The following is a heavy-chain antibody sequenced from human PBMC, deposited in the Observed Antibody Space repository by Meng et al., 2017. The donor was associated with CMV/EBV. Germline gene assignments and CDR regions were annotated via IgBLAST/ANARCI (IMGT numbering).Heavy chain of an antibody. Sequence: ASVQVSCKASGYRFITSDIMWVRQAAGQGLEWMGWISPYNGKRNYAQKIEGRVTLTTDTSTSTAYMELTNLRSDDTAVYYCARSLDTWGSPYYWGQGTLVTVSS. CDR1: GYRFITSD. D-gene: IGHD1-26*01. V-gene: IGHV1-18*01. CDR3: ARSLDTWGSPYY. CDR2: ISPYNGKR. J-gene: IGHJ4*02.